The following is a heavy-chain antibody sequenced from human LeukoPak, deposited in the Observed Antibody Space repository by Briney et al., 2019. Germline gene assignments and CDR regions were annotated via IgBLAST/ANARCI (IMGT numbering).Heavy chain of an antibody. CDR1: AFTFRPYA. D-gene: IGHD5-18*01. V-gene: IGHV3-23*01. J-gene: IGHJ4*02. CDR2: VSGSGGST. Sequence: GGSLRLSCAASAFTFRPYAMIWVRQAPGKGLEWVSTVSGSGGSTYYADFVKGRFTISRDNSNNTLYLQMNSLRAEDTAVYYCAKGAASRGYTYVANWGQGTLVTVSS. CDR3: AKGAASRGYTYVAN.